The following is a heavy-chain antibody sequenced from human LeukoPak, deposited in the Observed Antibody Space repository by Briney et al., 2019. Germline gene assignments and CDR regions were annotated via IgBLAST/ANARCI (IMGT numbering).Heavy chain of an antibody. CDR3: AKVSQELVLELGHYYGLDV. CDR2: ISYDGSNK. J-gene: IGHJ6*02. D-gene: IGHD2-8*01. V-gene: IGHV3-30*18. Sequence: GGSLRLSCAASGFTFSSYGMHWVRQAPGKGLEWVAVISYDGSNKYYADSVKGRFTISRDNSKNTLYLQMNSLRAEDTAVYYCAKVSQELVLELGHYYGLDVWGQGTTVTVSS. CDR1: GFTFSSYG.